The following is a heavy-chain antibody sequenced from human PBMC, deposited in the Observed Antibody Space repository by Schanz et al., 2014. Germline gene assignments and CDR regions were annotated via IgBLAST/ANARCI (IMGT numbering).Heavy chain of an antibody. Sequence: EVHLLESGGGLVQPGGSLRLSCTASGFTFSSYSMNWVRQAPGKGLEWVSYVSRSTPDIYYADSVKGRFTMSRDNAKNSVCLQMNSLRAEDTAIYYCAKGRFGELSAFDISRQGTMVNVSS. V-gene: IGHV3-48*01. D-gene: IGHD3-10*01. CDR1: GFTFSSYS. J-gene: IGHJ3*02. CDR2: VSRSTPDI. CDR3: AKGRFGELSAFDI.